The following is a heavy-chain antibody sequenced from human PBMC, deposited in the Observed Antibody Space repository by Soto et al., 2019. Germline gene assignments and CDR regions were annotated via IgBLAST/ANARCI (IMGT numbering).Heavy chain of an antibody. CDR3: ARVVKMATPHRYYFVN. Sequence: PGESLKISCQPPGFSFTSYWITWVRQMPGRGLEWMARIDPSDSSTNYSPSFRGHVTISADRSINTAYLQWSSLKASDTAIYYCARVVKMATPHRYYFVNWGQGTLVTVS. V-gene: IGHV5-10-1*01. CDR1: GFSFTSYW. J-gene: IGHJ4*02. CDR2: IDPSDSST. D-gene: IGHD5-12*01.